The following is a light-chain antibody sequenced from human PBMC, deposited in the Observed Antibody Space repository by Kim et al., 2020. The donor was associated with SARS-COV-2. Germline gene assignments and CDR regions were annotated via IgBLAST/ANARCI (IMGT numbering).Light chain of an antibody. CDR2: GAS. CDR1: QSVSSNY. V-gene: IGKV3-20*01. J-gene: IGKJ2*01. Sequence: EIVLTQSPGTLSLSPGERATLSCRASQSVSSNYLAWYQQKPGQAPRLLIYGASSRATGIPDRFSGSGSGTDFTLTISRLEPEDFAVYYCQQSYTFGQGTKLEI. CDR3: QQSYT.